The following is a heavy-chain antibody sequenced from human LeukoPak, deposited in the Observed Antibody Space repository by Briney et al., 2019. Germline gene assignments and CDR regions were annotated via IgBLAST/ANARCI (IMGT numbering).Heavy chain of an antibody. CDR2: INHSGST. V-gene: IGHV4-34*01. J-gene: IGHJ4*02. CDR3: ARGLDTAMVPYYFDY. Sequence: SETLSLTCAVYGGSFSGYYWSWIRQPPGKGLEWIGKINHSGSTNYNPSLKSRVTISVDTSKNQFSLKLSSVTAADTAVYYCARGLDTAMVPYYFDYWGQGTLVTVSS. D-gene: IGHD5-18*01. CDR1: GGSFSGYY.